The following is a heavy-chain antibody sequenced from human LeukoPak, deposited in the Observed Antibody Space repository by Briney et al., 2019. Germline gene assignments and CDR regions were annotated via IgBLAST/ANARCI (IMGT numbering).Heavy chain of an antibody. Sequence: GESLKISCKGSGYSFTSYWIGWVRQMPGKGLEWMGIMYPGDSDPTYSPSFQGQVTISVDKSISTAYLLWNSLKASDTAIYYCARGTNYFAYRHLVAFDIWGQGTMVTVSS. CDR2: MYPGDSDP. J-gene: IGHJ3*02. CDR3: ARGTNYFAYRHLVAFDI. V-gene: IGHV5-51*01. D-gene: IGHD3-16*01. CDR1: GYSFTSYW.